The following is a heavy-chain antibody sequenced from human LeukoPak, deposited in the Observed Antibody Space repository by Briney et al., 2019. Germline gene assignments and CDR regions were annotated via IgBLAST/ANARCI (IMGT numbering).Heavy chain of an antibody. CDR1: GGTFSSYA. CDR3: ARDRPNSSGWYPAKSGMDV. Sequence: GASVKVSCKASGGTFSSYAISWVRQAPGQGLEWMGGIIPIFGTANYAQKFQGRVTITADESTSTAYMELSSLRSEDTAVYYCARDRPNSSGWYPAKSGMDVWGQGTTVTVSS. D-gene: IGHD6-19*01. J-gene: IGHJ6*02. V-gene: IGHV1-69*13. CDR2: IIPIFGTA.